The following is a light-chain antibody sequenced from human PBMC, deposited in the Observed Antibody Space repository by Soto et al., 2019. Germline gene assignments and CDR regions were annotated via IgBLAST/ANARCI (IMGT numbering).Light chain of an antibody. V-gene: IGKV3-20*01. CDR2: GAS. CDR3: QQYDSSPLP. CDR1: QSVSSSD. Sequence: EIVLTQSPGTLSLSPGERATLSCRASQSVSSSDLAWYKQKPGQAPRLRIYGASSRATGIPDRFSGSGSGTVFPLTMSRLEPEDVAVYYCQQYDSSPLPVGGGPKVEIK. J-gene: IGKJ4*01.